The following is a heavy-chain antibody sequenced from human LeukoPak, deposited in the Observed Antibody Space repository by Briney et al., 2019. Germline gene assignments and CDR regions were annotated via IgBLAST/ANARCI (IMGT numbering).Heavy chain of an antibody. J-gene: IGHJ6*04. CDR3: AREKHWQQLEGYYGMDV. CDR1: GYTLTGYL. V-gene: IGHV1-2*02. CDR2: INIKCGGT. D-gene: IGHD6-13*01. Sequence: ASVKVSRKSSGYTLTGYLMHWVRQAPGQGLEWMGGINIKCGGTNNAQKFPGRVTLTRATSITTAYMELRMMRSDAKAVYYCAREKHWQQLEGYYGMDVWGKGTTVTVSP.